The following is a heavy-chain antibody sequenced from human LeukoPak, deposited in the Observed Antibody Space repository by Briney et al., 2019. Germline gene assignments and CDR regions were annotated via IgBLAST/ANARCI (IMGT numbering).Heavy chain of an antibody. CDR2: ISSGGSTT. Sequence: GGSLRLSCAASGFTFSDYYMSWIRQAPGKGLQWISFISSGGSTTNYADSVKGRFTISRDNAKNSLYLQMNSLRAEDTAVYYCARDIADTSGCYGGYWGQGTLVAVSS. D-gene: IGHD6-19*01. CDR1: GFTFSDYY. J-gene: IGHJ4*02. V-gene: IGHV3-11*01. CDR3: ARDIADTSGCYGGY.